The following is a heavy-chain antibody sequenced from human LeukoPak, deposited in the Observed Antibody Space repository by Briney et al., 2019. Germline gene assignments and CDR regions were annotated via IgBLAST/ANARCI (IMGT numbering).Heavy chain of an antibody. CDR3: ARGVIEWELLKGDAFDI. D-gene: IGHD1-26*01. V-gene: IGHV1-18*01. CDR2: ISAYNGNT. Sequence: ASVKVSCKASGYTFTSYGISWVRQAPGQGLEWMGGISAYNGNTNYAQKLQGRVTMTTDTSTSTAYMELRSLRSDDTAVYYCARGVIEWELLKGDAFDICGQGTMVTVSS. J-gene: IGHJ3*02. CDR1: GYTFTSYG.